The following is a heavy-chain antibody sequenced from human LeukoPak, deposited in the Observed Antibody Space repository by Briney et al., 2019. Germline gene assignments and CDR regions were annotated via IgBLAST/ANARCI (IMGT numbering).Heavy chain of an antibody. J-gene: IGHJ4*02. D-gene: IGHD3-22*01. CDR1: GFTFSSYS. V-gene: IGHV3-21*01. CDR2: ISSSSSYI. CDR3: ARDLGRDSSGYYFGPFDY. Sequence: GGSLRLSCAASGFTFSSYSMNWVRQAPGKGLEWVSSISSSSSYIYYADSVKGRFTISRDNAKNSLYLQMNSLGAEDTAVYYCARDLGRDSSGYYFGPFDYWGQGTLVTVSS.